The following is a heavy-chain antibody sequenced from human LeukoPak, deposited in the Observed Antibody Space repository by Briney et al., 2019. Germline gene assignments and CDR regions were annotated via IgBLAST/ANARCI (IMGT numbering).Heavy chain of an antibody. V-gene: IGHV3-11*06. Sequence: GGSLRLSCAASGFTFSDYYISWIRQAPGKGLEWVSYISSSSYTNYADSVKGRFTISRDNAKNSLYLQMNSLRAEDTAVYYCARSSAYCSSTSCPTYYYGMDVWGKGTTVTVSS. CDR3: ARSSAYCSSTSCPTYYYGMDV. J-gene: IGHJ6*04. CDR2: ISSSSYT. CDR1: GFTFSDYY. D-gene: IGHD2-2*01.